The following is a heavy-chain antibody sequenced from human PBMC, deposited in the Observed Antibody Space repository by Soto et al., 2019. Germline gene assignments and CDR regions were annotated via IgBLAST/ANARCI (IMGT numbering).Heavy chain of an antibody. CDR1: GYTFTSYA. D-gene: IGHD2-2*01. Sequence: ASVKVSCKASGYTFTSYAMHWVRQAPGQRLEWMGWINAGNGNTKYSQKFQGRVTITRDTSASTAYMELSSLRSEDTAVYYCARYCSSTSCLTYYYYYYGMDVWGQGTTVTV. CDR2: INAGNGNT. CDR3: ARYCSSTSCLTYYYYYYGMDV. V-gene: IGHV1-3*01. J-gene: IGHJ6*02.